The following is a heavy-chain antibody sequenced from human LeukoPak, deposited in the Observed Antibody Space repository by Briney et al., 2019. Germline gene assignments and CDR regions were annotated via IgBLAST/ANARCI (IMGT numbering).Heavy chain of an antibody. V-gene: IGHV3-15*01. CDR1: GFTFSNAW. CDR2: IKSKTDGGTT. D-gene: IGHD1-26*01. CDR3: TTPDPIVGATLFDY. J-gene: IGHJ4*02. Sequence: GGSLRLSCAASGFTFSNAWMSWVRQAPGKGLEWVGRIKSKTDGGTTDYAAPVKGRFTISRDDSKNTLYLQMNSLKTEDTAVYYCTTPDPIVGATLFDYWGQGTLVTVSS.